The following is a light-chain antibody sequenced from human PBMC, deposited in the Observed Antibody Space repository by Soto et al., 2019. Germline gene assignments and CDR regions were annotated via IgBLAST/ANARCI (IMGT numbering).Light chain of an antibody. V-gene: IGKV1-6*01. CDR3: LQHFNFSWT. CDR1: RDIGND. Sequence: AIQMTQSPSSLSASVGDRVTITCRASRDIGNDLGWYQQKPGKAPKHLIFAASNLKSGVPSRFSGGGSGTDFTLTISSLQADDFATYYCLQHFNFSWTFGKGTKVDIK. CDR2: AAS. J-gene: IGKJ1*01.